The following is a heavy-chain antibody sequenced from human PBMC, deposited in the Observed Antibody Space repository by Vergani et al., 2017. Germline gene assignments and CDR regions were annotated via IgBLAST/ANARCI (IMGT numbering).Heavy chain of an antibody. CDR2: INGSGVST. J-gene: IGHJ4*02. CDR3: AASSQLLED. V-gene: IGHV3-23*04. Sequence: VQLVESGGGEVQPGRSLRLSCSAAGFTFSSYAMSWVRQAPGKGLEWVSAINGSGVSTYYADSVKGRFSISRDNSKNTLYLQMNSLRAEDTAVYYCAASSQLLEDWGQGTLVTVSS. CDR1: GFTFSSYA. D-gene: IGHD2-2*01.